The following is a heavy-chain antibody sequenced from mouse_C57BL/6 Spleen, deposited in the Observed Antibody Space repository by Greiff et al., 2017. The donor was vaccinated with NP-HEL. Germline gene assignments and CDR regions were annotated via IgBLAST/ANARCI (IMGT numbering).Heavy chain of an antibody. Sequence: VQLQQSGPELVKPGASVKMSCKASGYTFTDYNMHWVKQSHGKSLEWIGYINPNNGGTSYNQKFKGKATLTVNKSSSTAYMELRSLTSEDSAVYYCARGDYDYDDYFDYWGQGTSVTVSS. D-gene: IGHD2-4*01. CDR1: GYTFTDYN. CDR2: INPNNGGT. V-gene: IGHV1-22*01. CDR3: ARGDYDYDDYFDY. J-gene: IGHJ4*01.